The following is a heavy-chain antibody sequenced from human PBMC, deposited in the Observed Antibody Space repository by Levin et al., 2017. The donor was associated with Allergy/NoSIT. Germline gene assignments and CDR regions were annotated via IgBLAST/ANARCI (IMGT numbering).Heavy chain of an antibody. Sequence: LSLTCAASGFTFSDYAMQWVRQAPGKGLEWVTVISYDGSKKYYADSVKGRFTISRDNTRATLSLQMNSLRPEDTAVYYCARGTSSWYSSRSGELHHWGQGAQVTVSS. CDR2: ISYDGSKK. CDR3: ARGTSSWYSSRSGELHH. J-gene: IGHJ1*01. V-gene: IGHV3-30*04. D-gene: IGHD6-13*01. CDR1: GFTFSDYA.